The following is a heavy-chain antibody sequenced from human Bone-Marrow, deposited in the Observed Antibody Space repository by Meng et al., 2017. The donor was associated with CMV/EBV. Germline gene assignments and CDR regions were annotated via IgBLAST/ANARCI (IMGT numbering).Heavy chain of an antibody. CDR2: IYYSGST. J-gene: IGHJ5*02. CDR1: GVTISSYY. V-gene: IGHV4-59*01. CDR3: SRGGGIVVVPGAIREKEFDP. D-gene: IGHD2-2*02. Sequence: SEPLSLSCTVSGVTISSYYWSWIRQPPGKGLEWIGYIYYSGSTNYYPSLKRRVTISVDTSKNQFSLQLRSVTAADTAVYYCSRGGGIVVVPGAIREKEFDPWGQGTLVTVSS.